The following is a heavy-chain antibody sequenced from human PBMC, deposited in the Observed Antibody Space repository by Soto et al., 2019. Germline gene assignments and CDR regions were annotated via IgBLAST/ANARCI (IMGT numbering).Heavy chain of an antibody. D-gene: IGHD3-22*01. CDR3: ATETKDYDSSGYYRRSGMDV. Sequence: GASVKVSCKASGGTFSSYAISWVRQAPGQGLEWMGGIIPIFGTANYAQKSQGRVTITADESTSTAYMELSSLRSEDTAVYYCATETKDYDSSGYYRRSGMDVWGQGTTVTVSS. CDR2: IIPIFGTA. V-gene: IGHV1-69*13. J-gene: IGHJ6*02. CDR1: GGTFSSYA.